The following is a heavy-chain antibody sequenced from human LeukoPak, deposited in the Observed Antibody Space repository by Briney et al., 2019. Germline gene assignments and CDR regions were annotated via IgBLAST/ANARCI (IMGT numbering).Heavy chain of an antibody. J-gene: IGHJ6*03. CDR3: ARADRVYLGYCSGGSCSSSSKYYYYYYYMDV. D-gene: IGHD2-15*01. V-gene: IGHV1-8*02. Sequence: ASVKVSCKASGYTFTSYAMNWVRQATGQGLEWMGWMNPNSGNTGYAQKFQGRVTMTRNTSISTAYMELSSLRSEDTAVYYCARADRVYLGYCSGGSCSSSSKYYYYYYYMDVWGKGTTVTISS. CDR2: MNPNSGNT. CDR1: GYTFTSYA.